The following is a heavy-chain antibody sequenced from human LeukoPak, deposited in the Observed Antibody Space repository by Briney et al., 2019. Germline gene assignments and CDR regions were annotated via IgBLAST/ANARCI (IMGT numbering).Heavy chain of an antibody. CDR3: ARRPKQPGFWSGYVDY. V-gene: IGHV4-39*01. CDR2: IHQSGAT. CDR1: GASISSTSHN. J-gene: IGHJ4*02. Sequence: SETLSLTCTVAGASISSTSHNWDWIRQPPGKGLESIGSIHQSGATYYNPSLESRVTMSPDTSKNRFSLQLTSVTAADTAVYYCARRPKQPGFWSGYVDYWGQGILVTVSS. D-gene: IGHD3-3*01.